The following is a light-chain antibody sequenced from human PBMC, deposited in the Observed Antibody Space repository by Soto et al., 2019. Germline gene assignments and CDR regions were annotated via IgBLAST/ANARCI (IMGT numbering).Light chain of an antibody. J-gene: IGLJ3*02. V-gene: IGLV1-47*01. CDR1: SSNIGSNY. Sequence: QSVLTQPPSASGTPGQRVTISCSGSSSNIGSNYVYWYQQLPGTAPKLLIYRNNQRPSGVPDRCSGSKSGTSASLAISGLRSDDDADYYCAAWDDSLSGWVFGGGTKLTVL. CDR3: AAWDDSLSGWV. CDR2: RNN.